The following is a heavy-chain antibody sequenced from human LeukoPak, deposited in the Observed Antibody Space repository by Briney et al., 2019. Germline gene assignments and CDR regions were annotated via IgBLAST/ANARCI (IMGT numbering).Heavy chain of an antibody. V-gene: IGHV3-21*01. CDR3: ARMLDYYDSSGYYPLDY. CDR1: GFTFSSYS. Sequence: GGSLRLSCAASGFTFSSYSMNWVRQAPGKGLEWVSSISSSSSYIYYADSVKGRFTISRDNAKNSLYLQMNSLRVEDTAVYYCARMLDYYDSSGYYPLDYWGQGTLVTVSS. J-gene: IGHJ4*02. D-gene: IGHD3-22*01. CDR2: ISSSSSYI.